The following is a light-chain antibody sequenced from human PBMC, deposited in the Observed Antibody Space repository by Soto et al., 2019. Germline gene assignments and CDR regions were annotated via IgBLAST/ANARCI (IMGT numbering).Light chain of an antibody. CDR3: QQYGSSPWT. Sequence: EIVLTQSPGTLSLSPGERATLSCRASQSVSSSYLAWYRHKPGQAPRLVIYGASSRAIGIPDRFSGSGSGTDFTLTISRLEPEDFAVYYCQQYGSSPWTFGQGTKVEIK. V-gene: IGKV3-20*01. CDR2: GAS. CDR1: QSVSSSY. J-gene: IGKJ1*01.